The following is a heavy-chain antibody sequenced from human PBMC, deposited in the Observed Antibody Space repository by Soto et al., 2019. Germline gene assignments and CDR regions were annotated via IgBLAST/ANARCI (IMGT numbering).Heavy chain of an antibody. CDR3: ARHPLGDYNGAFDS. V-gene: IGHV4-59*08. J-gene: IGHJ3*02. CDR1: GGAISSYY. Sequence: PSETLSLTCTVSGGAISSYYWSWIRQPPGKGLEWIGYISYSGSTNHNSSLKSRVTISVDKSKNQFSLKLSSVTAADTAVYYCARHPLGDYNGAFDSWGQGTMVT. CDR2: ISYSGST. D-gene: IGHD4-17*01.